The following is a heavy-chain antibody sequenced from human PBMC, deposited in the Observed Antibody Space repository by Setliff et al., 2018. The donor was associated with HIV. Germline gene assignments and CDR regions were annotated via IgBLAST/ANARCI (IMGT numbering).Heavy chain of an antibody. V-gene: IGHV1-18*01. CDR2: IGAYNGNT. CDR1: GYTFTSYG. J-gene: IGHJ3*02. CDR3: ARVGYYYDSSGLDAFDI. Sequence: ASVKVSCKASGYTFTSYGISWVRQAPGQGLEWMGWIGAYNGNTNYAQKLQGRVTMTTDTSTSTAYMELRSLRSDDTAVYYCARVGYYYDSSGLDAFDIWGQGTMVTVSS. D-gene: IGHD3-22*01.